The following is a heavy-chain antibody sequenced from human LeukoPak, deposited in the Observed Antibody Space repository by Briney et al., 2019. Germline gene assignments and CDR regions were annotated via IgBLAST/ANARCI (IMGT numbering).Heavy chain of an antibody. CDR2: TRYDGSYT. CDR1: GFSFSSYG. D-gene: IGHD2-8*01. V-gene: IGHV3-30*02. J-gene: IGHJ6*03. Sequence: GGSLRLSCAVSGFSFSSYGMQWVRQAPGKGPGWVAFTRYDGSYTYYANSVKGRFTISRDNSKSTLYLQMDSLRPEDTAVYYCARDTAWYTTHYYMDVWGNGTTVIVSS. CDR3: ARDTAWYTTHYYMDV.